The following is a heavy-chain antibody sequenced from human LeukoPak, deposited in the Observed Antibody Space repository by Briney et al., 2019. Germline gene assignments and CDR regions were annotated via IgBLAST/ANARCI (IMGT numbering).Heavy chain of an antibody. CDR3: ARSAFLVTAPGLYYFDY. J-gene: IGHJ4*02. Sequence: PSETLSLTCIVSGGSISSYYWSWIRQPAGKGLEWIGHIYNSGSTNYNPSLKGRVTMSVATSKNQFSLHLSSVTAADTAVYYCARSAFLVTAPGLYYFDYWGQGTLVAVSS. D-gene: IGHD6-13*01. CDR1: GGSISSYY. CDR2: IYNSGST. V-gene: IGHV4-4*07.